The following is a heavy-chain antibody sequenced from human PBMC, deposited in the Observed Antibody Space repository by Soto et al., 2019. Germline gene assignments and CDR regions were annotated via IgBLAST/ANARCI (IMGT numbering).Heavy chain of an antibody. J-gene: IGHJ6*03. D-gene: IGHD3-10*01. CDR2: ISYDGSNK. V-gene: IGHV3-30*18. CDR3: AKTPLLRHDYYGSGSSYYYYYYYMDV. CDR1: GFTFSSYG. Sequence: PGGSLRLSCAASGFTFSSYGMHWVRQAPGKGLEWVAVISYDGSNKYYAEYVKGRFTISRDNSKNTLYLQMNSLRAEDTAVYYCAKTPLLRHDYYGSGSSYYYYYYYMDVWGKGTTVTVSS.